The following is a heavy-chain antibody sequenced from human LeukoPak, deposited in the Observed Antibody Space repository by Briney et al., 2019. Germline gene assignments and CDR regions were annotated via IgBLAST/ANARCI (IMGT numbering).Heavy chain of an antibody. V-gene: IGHV1-18*01. D-gene: IGHD3-9*01. CDR3: ARGLRYQRGGDWFDP. Sequence: ASVKVSCKASGYTFTSYGISWVRQAPGQGLEWMGWISAYNGNTNYAQKLQGRVTMTTDTSTSTAYMELRSLRSDDTAVYYCARGLRYQRGGDWFDPWGQGILVTVSS. J-gene: IGHJ5*02. CDR1: GYTFTSYG. CDR2: ISAYNGNT.